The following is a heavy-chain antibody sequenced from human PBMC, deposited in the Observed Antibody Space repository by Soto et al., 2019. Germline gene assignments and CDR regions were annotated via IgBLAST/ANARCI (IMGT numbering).Heavy chain of an antibody. CDR3: ARARGYDILTGYHNNDYYYYGMDV. Sequence: SETLSLTCAVSGGSISSGGYSWSWIRQPPWKGLEWIGYIYHSGSTYYNPSLKSRVTISVDRSKNQFSLKLSSVTAADTAVYYCARARGYDILTGYHNNDYYYYGMDVWGQGTTVTVSS. CDR2: IYHSGST. CDR1: GGSISSGGYS. J-gene: IGHJ6*02. V-gene: IGHV4-30-2*01. D-gene: IGHD3-9*01.